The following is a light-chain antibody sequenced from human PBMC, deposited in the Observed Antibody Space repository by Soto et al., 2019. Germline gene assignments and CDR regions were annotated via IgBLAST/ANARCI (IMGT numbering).Light chain of an antibody. CDR3: QHYNSYPWT. CDR1: QSISSW. V-gene: IGKV1-5*03. J-gene: IGKJ1*01. Sequence: DIMMTQSPAILSLSVGDRVTLTCRASQSISSWLAWYQQKPGKAPNLLIHKASHLESGVPSRFSGSGSGTEFTLTISILQQDVLATYCWQHYNSYPWTFGQGTKVDI. CDR2: KAS.